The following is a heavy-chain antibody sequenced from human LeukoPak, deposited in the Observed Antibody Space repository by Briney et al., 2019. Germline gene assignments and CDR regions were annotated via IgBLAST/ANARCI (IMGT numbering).Heavy chain of an antibody. D-gene: IGHD5-12*01. CDR2: IRSSSET. V-gene: IGHV3-48*01. Sequence: GGSLRLSCAASGFILSQYSMNWVRQAPGKGLEWVSHIRSSSETFYADSVKGRFTISRDNARNSLYLQMNNLRGEDTAIYYCARDAGNSGYGCDLWGQGTLVTVSS. CDR1: GFILSQYS. CDR3: ARDAGNSGYGCDL. J-gene: IGHJ5*02.